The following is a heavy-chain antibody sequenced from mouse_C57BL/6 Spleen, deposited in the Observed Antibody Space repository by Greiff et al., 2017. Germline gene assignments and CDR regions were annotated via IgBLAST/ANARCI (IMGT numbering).Heavy chain of an antibody. Sequence: QVQLQQPGAELVKPGASVKLSCKASGYTFTSYWMQWVKQRPGQGLEWIGEIDPSDSYTNYNQKFKGKATLTVDTSSSTAYMQLSSLTSEDSAVYYCAKRADGNYWYFDVWGTGTTVTVSS. V-gene: IGHV1-50*01. CDR3: AKRADGNYWYFDV. J-gene: IGHJ1*03. D-gene: IGHD2-1*01. CDR2: IDPSDSYT. CDR1: GYTFTSYW.